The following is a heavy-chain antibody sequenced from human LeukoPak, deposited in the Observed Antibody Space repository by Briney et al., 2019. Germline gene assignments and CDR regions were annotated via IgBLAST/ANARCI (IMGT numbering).Heavy chain of an antibody. D-gene: IGHD6-6*01. V-gene: IGHV3-30-3*01. CDR3: AGARTLYSSSAMGY. J-gene: IGHJ4*02. Sequence: PGGSLRLSCAASGFTFSSYAMHWVRQAPGKGLEWVAVISYDGSNKYYADSVKGRFTISRDNSKNTLYLQMNSLRAEDTAVYYCAGARTLYSSSAMGYWGQGTLVTVSS. CDR1: GFTFSSYA. CDR2: ISYDGSNK.